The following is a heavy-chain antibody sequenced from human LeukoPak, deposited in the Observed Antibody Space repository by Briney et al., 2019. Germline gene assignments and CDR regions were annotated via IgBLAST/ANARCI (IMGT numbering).Heavy chain of an antibody. Sequence: SSETLSLTCTVSGVSVSSGSYYWSWIRQPPGKGLEWIGYIYYSGSTNYNPSLKSRVTISVDTSKNQLSLKLSSVTAADTAVYYCASTGYSSGWYENWGQGTLVTVSS. V-gene: IGHV4-61*01. J-gene: IGHJ4*02. CDR1: GVSVSSGSYY. CDR3: ASTGYSSGWYEN. D-gene: IGHD6-19*01. CDR2: IYYSGST.